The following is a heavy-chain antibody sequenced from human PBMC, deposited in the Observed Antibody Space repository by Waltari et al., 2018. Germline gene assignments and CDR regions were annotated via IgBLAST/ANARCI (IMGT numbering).Heavy chain of an antibody. V-gene: IGHV2-70*04. Sequence: QVTLKESGPALVKPTQTLTLTCTFSGFSLSTSGMRVSWIRQPPGKALEWLARIDWDEDKLYSTSLKTRLTISKDTSKNQVVLTMTNMDPVDTATYYCARIQDNYYMDVWGKGTTVTGSS. CDR2: IDWDEDK. J-gene: IGHJ6*03. D-gene: IGHD2-15*01. CDR3: ARIQDNYYMDV. CDR1: GFSLSTSGMR.